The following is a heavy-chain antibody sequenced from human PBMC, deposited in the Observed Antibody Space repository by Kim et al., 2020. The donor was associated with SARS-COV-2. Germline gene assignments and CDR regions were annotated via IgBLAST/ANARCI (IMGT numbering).Heavy chain of an antibody. D-gene: IGHD3-10*01. Sequence: ASVKVSCKASGYTFTSYAMNWVRQAPGQGLEWMGWINTNTGNPTYAQGFTGRFVFSLDTSVSTAYLQISSLKAEDTAVYYCVRGATMVQGVILYYYYGMDVWGQGPTVTVSS. J-gene: IGHJ6*02. CDR2: INTNTGNP. V-gene: IGHV7-4-1*02. CDR1: GYTFTSYA. CDR3: VRGATMVQGVILYYYYGMDV.